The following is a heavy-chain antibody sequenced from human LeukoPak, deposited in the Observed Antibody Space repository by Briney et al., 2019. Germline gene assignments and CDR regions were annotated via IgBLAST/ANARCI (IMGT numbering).Heavy chain of an antibody. CDR2: ISTSCGTI. V-gene: IGHV3-48*03. Sequence: AGGSPRLSCAASGFLYSSYEMNWLRQAPGKGLEWVSYISTSCGTIYYADSVKGRYTISRDDPKHTVYLQMNSLRAEDTAVYSCAKYTSGTSYRGLDQWGHGTLVTVSS. D-gene: IGHD3-10*01. CDR3: AKYTSGTSYRGLDQ. CDR1: GFLYSSYE. J-gene: IGHJ4*01.